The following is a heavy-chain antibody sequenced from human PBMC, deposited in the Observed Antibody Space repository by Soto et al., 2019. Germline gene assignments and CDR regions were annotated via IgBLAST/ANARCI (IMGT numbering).Heavy chain of an antibody. J-gene: IGHJ4*02. Sequence: NPSETLSLTCTVSGGSISSGDYYWSWIRQPPGKGLEWIGYIYYSGSTYYNPSLKSRVTISVDTSKNQFSLKLSSVTAADTAVYYCASQYCGGDCHFDYWGQGTLVTV. CDR2: IYYSGST. CDR1: GGSISSGDYY. V-gene: IGHV4-30-4*01. D-gene: IGHD2-21*02. CDR3: ASQYCGGDCHFDY.